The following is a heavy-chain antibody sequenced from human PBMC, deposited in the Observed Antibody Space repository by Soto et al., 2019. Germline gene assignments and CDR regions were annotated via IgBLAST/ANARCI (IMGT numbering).Heavy chain of an antibody. J-gene: IGHJ2*01. D-gene: IGHD6-13*01. CDR3: ARDPSQSFIAAAGMLGYFDL. CDR2: INAGNGNT. V-gene: IGHV1-3*01. CDR1: GYTFTSYA. Sequence: ASVKVSCKASGYTFTSYAMHWVRQAPGQRLKWMGWINAGNGNTKYSQKFQGRVTITRDTSASTAYMELSSLRSEDTAVHYCARDPSQSFIAAAGMLGYFDLWGRGTLVTVSS.